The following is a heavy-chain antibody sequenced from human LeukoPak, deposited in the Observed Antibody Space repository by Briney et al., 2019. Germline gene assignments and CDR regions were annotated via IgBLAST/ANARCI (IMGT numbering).Heavy chain of an antibody. J-gene: IGHJ5*02. Sequence: PGGSLRLSCAASGFTFSSYAMHWVRQAPGKGLEWVAVISYDGSNKYYADSVKGRFTIVRDNSKHTLYLQMNSLRAEDTAVYYYARAYSIAAAVGRFDPWGQGALVTVSS. CDR3: ARAYSIAAAVGRFDP. CDR1: GFTFSSYA. CDR2: ISYDGSNK. V-gene: IGHV3-30*04. D-gene: IGHD6-13*01.